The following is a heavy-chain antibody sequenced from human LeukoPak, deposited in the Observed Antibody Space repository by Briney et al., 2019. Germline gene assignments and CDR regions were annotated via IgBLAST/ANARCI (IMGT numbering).Heavy chain of an antibody. Sequence: SETLSLTCAVYGGSFSGYNWSWIRQPPGKGLEWIGEINHSGSTNYNPSLKSRVTISVDTSKNQFSLKLSSVTAADTAVYYCARWDYYDSRGFDPWGQGTLVTVSS. CDR3: ARWDYYDSRGFDP. V-gene: IGHV4-34*01. J-gene: IGHJ5*02. CDR2: INHSGST. CDR1: GGSFSGYN. D-gene: IGHD3-22*01.